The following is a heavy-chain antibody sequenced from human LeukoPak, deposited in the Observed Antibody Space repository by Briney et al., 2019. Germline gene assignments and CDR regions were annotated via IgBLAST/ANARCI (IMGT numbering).Heavy chain of an antibody. Sequence: SETLSLTCAVYGGSFSGYYWSWIRQPPGKGLEWIGEIHHSGSTNYNPSLKSRVTISVDTSKNQFSLKLSSVTAADTAVYYCARPLLDGYKDFDYWGQGTLVTVSS. CDR1: GGSFSGYY. J-gene: IGHJ4*02. CDR3: ARPLLDGYKDFDY. V-gene: IGHV4-34*01. D-gene: IGHD5-24*01. CDR2: IHHSGST.